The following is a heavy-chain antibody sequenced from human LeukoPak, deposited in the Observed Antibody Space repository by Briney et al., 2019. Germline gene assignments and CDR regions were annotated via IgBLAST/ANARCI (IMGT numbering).Heavy chain of an antibody. Sequence: PGGSLRLSCGASGFXFSGYAMRWVRQAPGKGLEWVSSITASGDTTYYADSVKGRFTISRDNSKNTLYLQMNSLRAEDTAIYYCADSNYWYPVDYWGQGTLVTVSS. CDR1: GFXFSGYA. CDR3: ADSNYWYPVDY. D-gene: IGHD4-11*01. CDR2: ITASGDTT. V-gene: IGHV3-23*01. J-gene: IGHJ4*02.